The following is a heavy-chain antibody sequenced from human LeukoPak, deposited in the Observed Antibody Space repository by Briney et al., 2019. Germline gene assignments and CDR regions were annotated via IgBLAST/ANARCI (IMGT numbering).Heavy chain of an antibody. CDR2: IYYSGST. CDR3: ARDSGSGWNWFDP. Sequence: SETLSLTCTVSGGSISSYYWSWIRQPPGEGLEWIGYIYYSGSTNYNPSLKSRVTISVDTSKNQFSLKLSSVTAADTAVYYCARDSGSGWNWFDPWGEGTLVTVSS. CDR1: GGSISSYY. V-gene: IGHV4-59*01. D-gene: IGHD6-19*01. J-gene: IGHJ5*02.